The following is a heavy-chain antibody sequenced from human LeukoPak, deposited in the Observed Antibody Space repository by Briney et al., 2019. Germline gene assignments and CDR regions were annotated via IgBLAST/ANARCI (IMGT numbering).Heavy chain of an antibody. CDR2: MSGSDTST. D-gene: IGHD5-24*01. V-gene: IGHV3-23*01. Sequence: GGTLRLSCAASGFTFSSYGMSWVRQAPGKGLEWVSDMSGSDTSTYYADSVKGRFTISRDNSKNTLYLRMNSLRAEDTAVYYCAKDRANYGSFDYWGQGTLVTVSS. J-gene: IGHJ4*02. CDR1: GFTFSSYG. CDR3: AKDRANYGSFDY.